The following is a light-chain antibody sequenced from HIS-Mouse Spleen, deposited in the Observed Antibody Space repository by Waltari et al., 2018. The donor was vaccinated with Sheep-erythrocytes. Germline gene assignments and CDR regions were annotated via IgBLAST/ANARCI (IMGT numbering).Light chain of an antibody. Sequence: QSALTQPRSVSGPPGQSVTISCTGTSSDVGGYNYVSWYKQHPGKAPKLMIYDVSKRPSGVPDRFSGSKSGNTASLTISGLQAEDEADYYCCSYAGSYNHVFATGTKVTVL. V-gene: IGLV2-11*01. CDR1: SSDVGGYNY. J-gene: IGLJ1*01. CDR3: CSYAGSYNHV. CDR2: DVS.